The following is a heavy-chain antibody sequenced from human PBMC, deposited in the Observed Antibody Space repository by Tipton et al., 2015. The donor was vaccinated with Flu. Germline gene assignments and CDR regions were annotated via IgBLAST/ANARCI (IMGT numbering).Heavy chain of an antibody. Sequence: TLSLTCTVSGGSISSYYWNWIRQPPGKGLEWIGEINQSGTTKHNPSLQSRVTISVDTSKNQFSLKVSSVTAADTAVYYCARSRLGQLGYYGMDVWGQGTTVTVSS. CDR3: ARSRLGQLGYYGMDV. CDR1: GGSISSYY. V-gene: IGHV4-59*12. J-gene: IGHJ6*02. CDR2: INQSGTT. D-gene: IGHD3-16*01.